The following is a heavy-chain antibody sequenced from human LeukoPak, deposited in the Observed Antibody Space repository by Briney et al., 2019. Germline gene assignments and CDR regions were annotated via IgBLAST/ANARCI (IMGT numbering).Heavy chain of an antibody. CDR2: IGTAGDT. V-gene: IGHV3-13*01. J-gene: IGHJ6*02. D-gene: IGHD2-8*01. Sequence: GGSLRLSCAASGFTFSSYAMSWVRQAPGKGLEWVSAIGTAGDTYYPGSVKGRFTISRENAKNSLYLQMNSLRAGDTAVYYCARAPRTRTNHYGMDVWGQGTTVTVSS. CDR1: GFTFSSYA. CDR3: ARAPRTRTNHYGMDV.